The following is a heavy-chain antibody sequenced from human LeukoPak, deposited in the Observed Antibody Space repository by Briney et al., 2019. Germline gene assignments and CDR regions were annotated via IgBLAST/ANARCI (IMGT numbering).Heavy chain of an antibody. J-gene: IGHJ4*02. CDR1: GFTFSSSA. D-gene: IGHD6-19*01. Sequence: MSGGSLRLSCAASGFTFSSSAMNWVRQAPGKGLEWVSSISSSSSYIYYADSVKGRFTISRDNAKNSLYLQMNSLRAEDTAVYYCARGDNSGWRNVYYFDYWGQGTLVTVSS. CDR2: ISSSSSYI. CDR3: ARGDNSGWRNVYYFDY. V-gene: IGHV3-21*01.